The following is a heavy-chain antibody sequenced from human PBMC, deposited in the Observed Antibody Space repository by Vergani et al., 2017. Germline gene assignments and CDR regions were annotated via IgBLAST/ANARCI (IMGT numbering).Heavy chain of an antibody. CDR2: ISSSGSTI. CDR3: ARDGGLCSXGSCFLNYYYGMDV. D-gene: IGHD2-15*01. Sequence: QVQLVESGGGLVKPGGSLRLSCAASGFTFSDYYMSWIRQAPGKGLEWVSYISSSGSTIYYADSVKGRFTISRDNAKNSLYLQMNSLRAEDTAVYYCARDGGLCSXGSCFLNYYYGMDVWGQGTTVTVSS. CDR1: GFTFSDYY. J-gene: IGHJ6*02. V-gene: IGHV3-11*04.